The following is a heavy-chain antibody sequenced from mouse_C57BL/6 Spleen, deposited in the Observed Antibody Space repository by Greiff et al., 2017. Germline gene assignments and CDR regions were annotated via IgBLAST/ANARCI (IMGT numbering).Heavy chain of an antibody. CDR2: IDPETGGT. CDR1: GYTFTDYE. V-gene: IGHV1-15*01. CDR3: SQKNRFITTAGAMDY. J-gene: IGHJ4*01. D-gene: IGHD1-1*01. Sequence: QVQLQQSGAELVRPGASVTLTCKASGYTFTDYEMHWVKQTPVHGLEWIGAIDPETGGTAYNQKFKGKAILTADKSSSTAYMELRSLTSEDSAVYYSSQKNRFITTAGAMDYWGQGTSVTVSS.